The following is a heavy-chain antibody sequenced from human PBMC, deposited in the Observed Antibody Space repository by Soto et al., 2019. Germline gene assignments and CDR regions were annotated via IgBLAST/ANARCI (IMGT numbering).Heavy chain of an antibody. CDR3: AKTIVAASGYYFDH. J-gene: IGHJ4*02. CDR1: GFSFGDSY. D-gene: IGHD2-21*01. Sequence: QVHLVESGGGLVKPGGSLRLACAASGFSFGDSYMSWVRQAPGKGLDWLSYISGGSSYTNYADSVKGRFTISRDNAKRSLYLEMNSLRADDTAVYYCAKTIVAASGYYFDHWGQGNLVTVSS. CDR2: ISGGSSYT. V-gene: IGHV3-11*06.